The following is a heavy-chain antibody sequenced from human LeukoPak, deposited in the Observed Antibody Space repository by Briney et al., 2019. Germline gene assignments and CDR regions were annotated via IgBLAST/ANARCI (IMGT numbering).Heavy chain of an antibody. CDR2: IIPIFGP. CDR3: AADHTFLSENSDYPACFDY. D-gene: IGHD2/OR15-2a*01. Sequence: ASVKVPCKASGGTFSTFPISWVRQAPGQGLEWIGGIIPIFGPNYAQKFQGRATISADLATATAYMELSSLTSEDTSVYYCAADHTFLSENSDYPACFDYWGQGTQVTVSS. V-gene: IGHV1-69*13. J-gene: IGHJ4*02. CDR1: GGTFSTFP.